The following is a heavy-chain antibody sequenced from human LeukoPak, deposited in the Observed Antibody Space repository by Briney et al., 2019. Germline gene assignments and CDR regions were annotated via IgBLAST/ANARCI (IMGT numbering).Heavy chain of an antibody. V-gene: IGHV3-15*01. D-gene: IGHD3-22*01. CDR2: IKSKTDGGTT. CDR3: TTDSSGYYAVYYYYYMDV. J-gene: IGHJ6*03. CDR1: GFTFSNAW. Sequence: GGSLRLSCAASGFTFSNAWMSWVRQAPGKGLEWVGRIKSKTDGGTTDYAAPVKGRFTISRDDSKNTLYLQMNSLKTEDTAVYYCTTDSSGYYAVYYYYYMDVWGKGTTVTVSS.